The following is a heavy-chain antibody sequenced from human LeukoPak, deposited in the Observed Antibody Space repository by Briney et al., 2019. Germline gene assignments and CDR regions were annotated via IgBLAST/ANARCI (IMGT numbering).Heavy chain of an antibody. CDR2: IYYSGST. J-gene: IGHJ5*02. Sequence: SETLSLTCTVSGGSISSSSYYWGWIRQPPGKGLEWIGSIYYSGSTDYNPSLKSRATMSVDTSKNQFSLKLSSVTAADAAVYYCARDQYSSSYNWFDPWGQGTLVTVSS. CDR1: GGSISSSSYY. V-gene: IGHV4-39*07. D-gene: IGHD6-13*01. CDR3: ARDQYSSSYNWFDP.